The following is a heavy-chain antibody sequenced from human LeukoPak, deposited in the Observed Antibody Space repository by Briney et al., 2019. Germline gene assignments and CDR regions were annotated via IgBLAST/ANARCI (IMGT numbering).Heavy chain of an antibody. Sequence: PSQTLSLTCTVSGASISSGGFYWSWIRQLPGKGLEWIGYIYYTGTTYYNPSLKSRVTISVDTSKNQFSLKVNSVTASDAAVYYCSTSDDSAGYLTSFDPWGQGTLVTVSS. CDR3: STSDDSAGYLTSFDP. D-gene: IGHD3-22*01. J-gene: IGHJ5*02. CDR2: IYYTGTT. V-gene: IGHV4-31*03. CDR1: GASISSGGFY.